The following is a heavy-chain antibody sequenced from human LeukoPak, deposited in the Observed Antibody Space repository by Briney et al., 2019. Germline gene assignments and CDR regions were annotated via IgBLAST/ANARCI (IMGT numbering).Heavy chain of an antibody. D-gene: IGHD3-10*01. Sequence: GGSLRLSCAASGFTFSSYEMNWVRQAPGKGLEWVSYISSSGSTIYYADSVKGRFTISRDNAKNSLYLQMNSLRAEDTAVYYCARVSTMVRGPNDYWGQGTLVTVSS. CDR2: ISSSGSTI. CDR1: GFTFSSYE. J-gene: IGHJ4*02. V-gene: IGHV3-48*03. CDR3: ARVSTMVRGPNDY.